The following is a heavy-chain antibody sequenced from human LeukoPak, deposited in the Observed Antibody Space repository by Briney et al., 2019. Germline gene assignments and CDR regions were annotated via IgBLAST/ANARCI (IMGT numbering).Heavy chain of an antibody. CDR2: TYYGGTS. CDR1: GDSVESDY. Sequence: SETLSLTCTVSGDSVESDYWSWIRQSPGKGLEWIGYTYYGGTSNYNPSLKSRVTISVDPSKKQFSLKVTSVTAADTAVYYCARGLSSYCSGGSCSFTYFDYWGQGTLVTVSS. V-gene: IGHV4-59*02. CDR3: ARGLSSYCSGGSCSFTYFDY. D-gene: IGHD2-15*01. J-gene: IGHJ4*02.